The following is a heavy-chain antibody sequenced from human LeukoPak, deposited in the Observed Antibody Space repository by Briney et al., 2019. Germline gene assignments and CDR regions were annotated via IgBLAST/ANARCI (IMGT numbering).Heavy chain of an antibody. V-gene: IGHV3-15*01. CDR2: IKSKTDGGTT. CDR1: GFTFSNAW. J-gene: IGHJ4*02. D-gene: IGHD2-2*01. Sequence: GFLRLSCTASGFTFSNAWMSWVRQAPGKGLEWVGRIKSKTDGGTTDYAAPVKGRFTISRDDSKNTLYLQMNSLKTEDTAVYYCTTFWAYCSSTSCLNYWGQGTLVTVSS. CDR3: TTFWAYCSSTSCLNY.